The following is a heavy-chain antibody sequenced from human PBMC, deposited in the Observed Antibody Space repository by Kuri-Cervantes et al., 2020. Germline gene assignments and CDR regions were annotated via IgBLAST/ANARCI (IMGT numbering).Heavy chain of an antibody. CDR1: GFTFSDYY. CDR2: ISSSGSNI. CDR3: ARDDYFDSSGYYPDDAFNI. Sequence: GESLKISCAASGFTFSDYYMTWIRQAPGKGLEWVSSISSSGSNIYYADSVKGRFTISRDNAKNSLFLQMNSLRVEDTAVYYCARDDYFDSSGYYPDDAFNIWGQGTTVTVSS. J-gene: IGHJ3*02. V-gene: IGHV3-11*04. D-gene: IGHD3-22*01.